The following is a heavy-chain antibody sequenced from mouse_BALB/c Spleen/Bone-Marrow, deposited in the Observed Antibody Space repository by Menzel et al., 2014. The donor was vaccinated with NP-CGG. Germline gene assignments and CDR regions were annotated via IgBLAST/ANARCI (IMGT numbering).Heavy chain of an antibody. V-gene: IGHV5-6-5*01. J-gene: IGHJ2*01. CDR3: AAITTVAY. D-gene: IGHD1-1*01. CDR1: GFTFSSCA. Sequence: EVKLVESGGGLVKPGGSLKLSCAASGFTFSSCALSWVRRTPEKRLEWVASISSGGTTYYQDSVKGRFTISRDNARNTLYLQMSSLGSEDTAIFYCAAITTVAYWGQGTILTVTS. CDR2: ISSGGTT.